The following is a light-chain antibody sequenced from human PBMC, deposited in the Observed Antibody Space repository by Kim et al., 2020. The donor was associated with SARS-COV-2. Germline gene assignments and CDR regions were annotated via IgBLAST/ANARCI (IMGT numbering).Light chain of an antibody. Sequence: SPGKGATCSSRAGRRVSSYLACYQRNPGQAPRPLIYDASNRATGIPARFSGSGSGTDFTLTISSLEPEDFAVYYCQQRSNPLTFGGGTKVCIK. J-gene: IGKJ4*01. CDR1: RRVSSY. V-gene: IGKV3-11*01. CDR3: QQRSNPLT. CDR2: DAS.